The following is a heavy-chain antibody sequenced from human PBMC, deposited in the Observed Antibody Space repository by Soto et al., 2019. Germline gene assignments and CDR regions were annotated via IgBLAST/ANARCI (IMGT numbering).Heavy chain of an antibody. D-gene: IGHD3-3*01. CDR3: ARFPGDRDFLAP. Sequence: SETLSLTCAVSGGAISSGYWWSWVRQSPGKGLEWIGEIYHSGGTNYNPSLKSRLTMSVDKSKTQFSLKLTSVTAADTAVYYWARFPGDRDFLAPGARGTWATVSS. V-gene: IGHV4-4*02. CDR1: GGAISSGYW. CDR2: IYHSGGT. J-gene: IGHJ5*02.